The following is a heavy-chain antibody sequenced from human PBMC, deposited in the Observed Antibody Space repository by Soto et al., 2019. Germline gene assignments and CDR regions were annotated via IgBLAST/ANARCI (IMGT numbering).Heavy chain of an antibody. Sequence: QVQLVQSGAEVKNPGASVKVSCKASGYIFAAYYIHWVRQAPGQGLEWMGMINASGFGAAYGQKFQGRVAGANGTSASTVYLGLSSLRPGDTAGYYRAREWSGSEPWGQGTRVTVSS. CDR2: INASGFGA. V-gene: IGHV1-46*01. D-gene: IGHD3-10*01. CDR3: AREWSGSEP. CDR1: GYIFAAYY. J-gene: IGHJ5*02.